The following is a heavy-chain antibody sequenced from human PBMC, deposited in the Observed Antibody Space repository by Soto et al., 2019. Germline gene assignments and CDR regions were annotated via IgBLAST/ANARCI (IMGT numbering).Heavy chain of an antibody. Sequence: PSETLSLTCTVSGGSVSSGSYYWSWIRQPPGKGLEWIGYIYYSGSTNYNPSLKSRVTISVDTSKNQFSLKLSSVTAADTAVYYCARAGRVQSSGWYYYYGMDVWGQGTTVTVSS. CDR2: IYYSGST. J-gene: IGHJ6*02. CDR1: GGSVSSGSYY. D-gene: IGHD6-19*01. V-gene: IGHV4-61*01. CDR3: ARAGRVQSSGWYYYYGMDV.